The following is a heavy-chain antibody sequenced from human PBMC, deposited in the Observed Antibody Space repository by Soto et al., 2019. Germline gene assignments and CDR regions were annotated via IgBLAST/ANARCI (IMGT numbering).Heavy chain of an antibody. Sequence: QMQLVQSGPEVKKPGTSVKVSCKASGFTFTSSAVQWVRQARGQRLEWIGWIVVGSGNTNYAQKFQERVTITRDMSTSTAYMELSSLRSEDTAVYYCAATWGMRQLLSAPPGYWGQGTLVTVSS. D-gene: IGHD2-2*01. CDR3: AATWGMRQLLSAPPGY. CDR2: IVVGSGNT. J-gene: IGHJ4*02. V-gene: IGHV1-58*01. CDR1: GFTFTSSA.